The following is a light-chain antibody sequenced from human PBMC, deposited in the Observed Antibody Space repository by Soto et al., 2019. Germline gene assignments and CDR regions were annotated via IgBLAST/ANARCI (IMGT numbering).Light chain of an antibody. CDR1: QSVSSSY. V-gene: IGKV3-20*01. CDR3: QQYGSSRWT. Sequence: EIVMTQSPGTLSLSPGERATLSCRASQSVSSSYLARYQQKSGQAPRLLIYGASSRATGIPDRFSGSGSGTDFTLTISRLEPEDFAVYYCQQYGSSRWTFGQGTKVEIK. J-gene: IGKJ1*01. CDR2: GAS.